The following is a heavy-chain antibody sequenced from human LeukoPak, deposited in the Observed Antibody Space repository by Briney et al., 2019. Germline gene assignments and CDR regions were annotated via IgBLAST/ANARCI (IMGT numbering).Heavy chain of an antibody. CDR1: GYTFTSYG. Sequence: ASVKVSCKASGYTFTSYGISWVRQAPGQGLEWMGWISAYNGNTNYAQKLQGRVTMTTDTSTSTAYMELGSLGSDDTAVYYCARESDYYYYGMDVWGQGTTVTVSS. V-gene: IGHV1-18*01. J-gene: IGHJ6*02. CDR2: ISAYNGNT. CDR3: ARESDYYYYGMDV.